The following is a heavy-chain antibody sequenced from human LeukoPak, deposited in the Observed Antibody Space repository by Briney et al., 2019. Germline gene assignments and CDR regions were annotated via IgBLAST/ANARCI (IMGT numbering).Heavy chain of an antibody. J-gene: IGHJ5*02. CDR1: GGSISSSSYY. V-gene: IGHV4-39*01. D-gene: IGHD3-10*01. CDR2: IYYSGST. CDR3: YYGSGNWFDP. Sequence: SETLSLTCTVSGGSISSSSYYWGWIRQPPGKGLEWIGSIYYSGSTYYNPSLKSRVTISVDTPKNQFSLRLSSVTAADTAVYYCYYGSGNWFDPWGQGTLVTVSS.